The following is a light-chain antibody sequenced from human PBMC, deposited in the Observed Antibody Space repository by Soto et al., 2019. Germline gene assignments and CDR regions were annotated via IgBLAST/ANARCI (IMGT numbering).Light chain of an antibody. CDR3: QQYNSYSWT. V-gene: IGKV1-5*03. CDR2: KAS. CDR1: QSISCW. Sequence: DIQMTQSPSTLSASVGDRVTITFRASQSISCWLAWYQQKPGKAPKLLIYKASSLESGVPSSFSGSGSATEFTLTISSLQPDDFATYYCQQYNSYSWTFGQGTKVELK. J-gene: IGKJ1*01.